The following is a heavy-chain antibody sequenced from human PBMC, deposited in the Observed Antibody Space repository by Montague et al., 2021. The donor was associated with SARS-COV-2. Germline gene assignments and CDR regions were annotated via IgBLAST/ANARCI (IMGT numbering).Heavy chain of an antibody. J-gene: IGHJ3*02. Sequence: SESLSLVCTVSGDSISTYYWSWIRQPPGKGLEWIGYIYYNGYTNYNPSLKSRVTISVDTSKNQFSLRLSSVTAADTAVYFCARGGATYYYDTSGYVNAFDTWGQGTMVTVSS. CDR2: IYYNGYT. D-gene: IGHD3-22*01. CDR3: ARGGATYYYDTSGYVNAFDT. V-gene: IGHV4-59*01. CDR1: GDSISTYY.